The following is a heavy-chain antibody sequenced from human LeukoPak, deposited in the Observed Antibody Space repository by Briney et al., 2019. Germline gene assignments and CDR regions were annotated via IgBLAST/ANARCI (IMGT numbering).Heavy chain of an antibody. D-gene: IGHD3-16*01. CDR2: IYYSGST. V-gene: IGHV4-59*01. CDR1: GGSISSYY. Sequence: SETLSLTCTVSGGSISSYYWSWIRQPPGEGLEWIGYIYYSGSTNYNPSLKSRVTISVDTSKNQFSLKLSSVTAADTAVYYCAGSPGDSYYDYWGQGTLVTVSS. J-gene: IGHJ4*02. CDR3: AGSPGDSYYDY.